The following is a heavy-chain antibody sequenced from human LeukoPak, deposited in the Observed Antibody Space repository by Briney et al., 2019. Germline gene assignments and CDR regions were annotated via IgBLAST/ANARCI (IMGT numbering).Heavy chain of an antibody. Sequence: GGSLRLSCAASGFTFSDYYMSWIRQAPGKGLEWVSYISSSGSTIYYADSVKGRFTISMDNAKNSLYLQMNSLRAEDTAVYYCARGTRGYFWSGYPNYYYYGMDVWGQGTTVTVSS. J-gene: IGHJ6*02. D-gene: IGHD3-3*01. CDR1: GFTFSDYY. CDR3: ARGTRGYFWSGYPNYYYYGMDV. CDR2: ISSSGSTI. V-gene: IGHV3-11*01.